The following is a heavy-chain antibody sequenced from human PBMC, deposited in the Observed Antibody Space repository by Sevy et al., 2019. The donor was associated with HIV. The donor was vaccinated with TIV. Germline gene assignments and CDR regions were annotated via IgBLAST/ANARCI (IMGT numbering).Heavy chain of an antibody. D-gene: IGHD6-6*01. J-gene: IGHJ4*02. CDR1: GGSFSVYY. CDR3: ARRPTRRSSSSAIDY. V-gene: IGHV4-34*01. Sequence: SETLSLTCAVYGGSFSVYYWSWIRQPPGKGLEWIGEINHSGSTNYNPSLKSRVTISVDTSKNQFSLKLSSVTAADTAVYYCARRPTRRSSSSAIDYWGQGTLVTVSS. CDR2: INHSGST.